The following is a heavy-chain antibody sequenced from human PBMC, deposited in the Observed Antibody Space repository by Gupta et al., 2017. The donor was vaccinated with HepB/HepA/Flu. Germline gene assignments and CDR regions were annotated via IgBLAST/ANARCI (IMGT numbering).Heavy chain of an antibody. J-gene: IGHJ3*02. Sequence: QVQLQESGPGLVKPSGTLSLTCAVSGGSISSSNWWSWVRQPPGKGLEWIGEIYHSGSTNYNPSLKSRVTISVDKSKNQFSLKLSSVTAADTAVYYCARGGTYSSSAEILRGIIWGNDAFDIWGQGTMVTVSS. CDR1: GGSISSSNW. D-gene: IGHD6-6*01. V-gene: IGHV4-4*02. CDR3: ARGGTYSSSAEILRGIIWGNDAFDI. CDR2: IYHSGST.